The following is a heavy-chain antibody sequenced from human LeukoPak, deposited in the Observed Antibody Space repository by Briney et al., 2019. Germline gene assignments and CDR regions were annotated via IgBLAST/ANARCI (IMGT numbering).Heavy chain of an antibody. CDR3: ARYCSSTSCYRTFDY. Sequence: PGGSLRLSCAASGFTFSSYWMHWVRQAPGKGLVWVSRINSDGSSTSYADSVKGRFTISRDNAKNTLYPQMNSLRAEDTAVYYCARYCSSTSCYRTFDYWGQGTLVTVSS. CDR1: GFTFSSYW. V-gene: IGHV3-74*01. CDR2: INSDGSST. D-gene: IGHD2-2*02. J-gene: IGHJ4*02.